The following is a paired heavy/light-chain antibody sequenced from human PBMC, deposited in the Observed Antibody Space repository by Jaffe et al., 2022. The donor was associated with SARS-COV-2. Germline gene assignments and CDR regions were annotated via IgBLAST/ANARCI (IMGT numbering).Light chain of an antibody. CDR2: GAS. CDR3: QQYGSSPNT. CDR1: QSVSSSY. J-gene: IGKJ2*01. V-gene: IGKV3-20*01. Sequence: EIVLTQSPGTLSLSPGERATLSCRASQSVSSSYLAWYQQKPGQAPRLLIYGASSRATGIPDRFSGSGSGTDFTLTISRLEPEDFAVYYCQQYGSSPNTFGQGTKLEIK.
Heavy chain of an antibody. D-gene: IGHD2-15*01. Sequence: QVQLQESGPGLVKPSETLSLTCTVSGYSISSGYYWGWIRQPPGKGLEWIGSIYHSGSTYYNPSLKSRVTISVDTSKNQFSLKLSSVTAADTAVYYCAREVRYAVVVAAPIGGWFDPWGQGTLVTVSS. V-gene: IGHV4-38-2*02. CDR2: IYHSGST. J-gene: IGHJ5*02. CDR3: AREVRYAVVVAAPIGGWFDP. CDR1: GYSISSGYY.